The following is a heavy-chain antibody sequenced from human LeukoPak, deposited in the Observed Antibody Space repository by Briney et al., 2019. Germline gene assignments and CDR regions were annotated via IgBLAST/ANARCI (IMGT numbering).Heavy chain of an antibody. Sequence: SETLCLTCTVSGGSLTNHYWNWIRQSPGKGLEWLGYIYSGGSVGYNPSLASRVPISLNAPDNQFSLKLTSVTAADTAVYYCARHTYGYTFGHWGQGTLVTVSS. D-gene: IGHD5-24*01. V-gene: IGHV4-59*08. CDR3: ARHTYGYTFGH. CDR2: IYSGGSV. J-gene: IGHJ4*02. CDR1: GGSLTNHY.